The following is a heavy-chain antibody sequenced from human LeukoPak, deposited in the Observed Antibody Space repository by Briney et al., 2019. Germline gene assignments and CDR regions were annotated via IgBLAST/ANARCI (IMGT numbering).Heavy chain of an antibody. J-gene: IGHJ6*02. Sequence: SVKVSCKASGGTFSSYAISWVRQAPGQGLEWMGRIIPILGIANYAQKFQGRVTITADKSTSTAYMELSSLRSEDTAVYYCARVGYYDSSGYYGYYYYGMDVWGQGTTVTVSS. CDR2: IIPILGIA. V-gene: IGHV1-69*04. CDR1: GGTFSSYA. CDR3: ARVGYYDSSGYYGYYYYGMDV. D-gene: IGHD3-22*01.